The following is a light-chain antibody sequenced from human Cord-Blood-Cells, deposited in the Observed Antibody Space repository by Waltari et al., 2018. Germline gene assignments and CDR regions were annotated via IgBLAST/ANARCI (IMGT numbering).Light chain of an antibody. CDR2: GAS. CDR1: QSVSSN. V-gene: IGKV3-15*01. CDR3: QQYNNWPPKLFTP. Sequence: EIVMTQSPATLSVSPGERATLSCRPSQSVSSNLAWYQQKPGQAPRLLIYGASTRATGIPARFSGSGSGTEFTLTISSLQSEDFAVYYCQQYNNWPPKLFTPFGQGTKLEIK. J-gene: IGKJ2*01.